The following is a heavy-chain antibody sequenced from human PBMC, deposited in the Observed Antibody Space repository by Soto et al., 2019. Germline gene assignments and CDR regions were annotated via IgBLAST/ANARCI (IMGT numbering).Heavy chain of an antibody. Sequence: SETLSLTCAVSGYSISSGYYWGWIRQPPGKGLEWIGSIYHSGSTYYNPSLKSRVTISVDTSKNQFSLNLSSVTAADTAEYYCARGAGSPTYYYGMDVWGQGTTVTVSS. CDR1: GYSISSGYY. V-gene: IGHV4-38-2*01. D-gene: IGHD2-15*01. CDR3: ARGAGSPTYYYGMDV. J-gene: IGHJ6*02. CDR2: IYHSGST.